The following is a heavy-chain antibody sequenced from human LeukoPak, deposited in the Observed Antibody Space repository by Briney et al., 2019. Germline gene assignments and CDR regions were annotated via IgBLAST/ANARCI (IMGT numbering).Heavy chain of an antibody. CDR2: IYYSGTS. CDR3: ARDPPGL. J-gene: IGHJ4*02. CDR1: GGSISSDY. V-gene: IGHV4-59*12. D-gene: IGHD3-10*01. Sequence: PSEALSLTCTVSGGSISSDYWNWIRQPPGKGLEWIGYIYYSGTSNYNPSLKSRVTISVDKSKNQFSLKLSSVTAADTAVYYCARDPPGLWGQGTLVTVSS.